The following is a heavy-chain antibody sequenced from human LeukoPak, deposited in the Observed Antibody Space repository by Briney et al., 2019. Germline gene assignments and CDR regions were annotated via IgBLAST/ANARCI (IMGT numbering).Heavy chain of an antibody. CDR3: AGGAGFLIDY. V-gene: IGHV3-7*01. Sequence: ETLSLTCTVSGTSIITSYWSWIRQFPGKGLEWVAIIKKDGSEKYYVDSVKGRFTISRDNAKNSLYLQMNSLRADDTAVYFCAGGAGFLIDYWGQGALVTVSS. J-gene: IGHJ4*02. D-gene: IGHD2/OR15-2a*01. CDR2: IKKDGSEK. CDR1: GTSIITSY.